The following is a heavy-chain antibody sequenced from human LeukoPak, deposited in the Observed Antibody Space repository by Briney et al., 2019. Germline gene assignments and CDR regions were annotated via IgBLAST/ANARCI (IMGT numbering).Heavy chain of an antibody. CDR1: GGSISSGSYY. CDR3: ARGYSGYDYDDAFDI. D-gene: IGHD5-12*01. CDR2: IYTSGST. J-gene: IGHJ3*02. V-gene: IGHV4-61*02. Sequence: SETLSLTCTVSGGSISSGSYYWSWIRQPAGTGLEWIGRIYTSGSTNYNPSLKSRVTISVDTSKNQFSLKLSSVTAADTAVYYCARGYSGYDYDDAFDIWGQGTMVTVSS.